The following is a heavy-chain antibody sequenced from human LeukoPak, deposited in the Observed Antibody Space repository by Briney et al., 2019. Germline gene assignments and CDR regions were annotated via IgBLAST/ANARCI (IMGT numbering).Heavy chain of an antibody. CDR3: AKLGGQEVYNYYVGV. CDR2: IIDSGDIT. Sequence: GGSLRLSCEASGFILSSYAMSWVRQAPGKGLEWVSGIIDSGDITYYANSVKGRFTISRDNSKNTLYLQMNSLRAEDTAVYYCAKLGGQEVYNYYVGVWGKGTTVAVSS. D-gene: IGHD3-16*01. J-gene: IGHJ6*03. V-gene: IGHV3-23*01. CDR1: GFILSSYA.